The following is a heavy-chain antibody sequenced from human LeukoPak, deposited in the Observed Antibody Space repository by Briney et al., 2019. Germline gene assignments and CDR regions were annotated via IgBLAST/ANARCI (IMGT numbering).Heavy chain of an antibody. J-gene: IGHJ5*02. CDR2: IDPLDSYT. D-gene: IGHD2-2*02. Sequence: GESLTISCKGSGYSFPSFWISWVRQMPGKGLEWMGRIDPLDSYTSYSPSSQSHVTISVGKSIKTAYLQWSSLKASDTAIYYCARPYCSGTSCYTGPNHLDRWGQGTLVTVSS. V-gene: IGHV5-10-1*01. CDR3: ARPYCSGTSCYTGPNHLDR. CDR1: GYSFPSFW.